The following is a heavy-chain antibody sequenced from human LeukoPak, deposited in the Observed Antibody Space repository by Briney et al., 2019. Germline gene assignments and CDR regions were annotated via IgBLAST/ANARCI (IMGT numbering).Heavy chain of an antibody. CDR2: FDPEDGET. V-gene: IGHV1-24*01. Sequence: ASVKVSCKVSGYTLTELSMHWVRQAPGKGLEWMGGFDPEDGETIYAQKFQGRVTMTEDTSTDTAYMELSSLRSEDTAVYYCAKGEAYCGGDCYPDWGQGTLVTVSS. D-gene: IGHD2-21*02. J-gene: IGHJ4*02. CDR3: AKGEAYCGGDCYPD. CDR1: GYTLTELS.